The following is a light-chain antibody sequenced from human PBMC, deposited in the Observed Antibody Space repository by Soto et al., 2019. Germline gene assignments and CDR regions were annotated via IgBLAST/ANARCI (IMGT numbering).Light chain of an antibody. CDR2: DAS. V-gene: IGKV1-5*01. Sequence: DIQMTQSPSTLSASVEDRVTITCRASQSISTWLAWFQQKPGKAPKLLIYDASILETGVPSRFSGSGSGTEFTLTISSLQPDDFATYCCQHYNSFPLTFGGGTKVDIK. CDR1: QSISTW. J-gene: IGKJ4*01. CDR3: QHYNSFPLT.